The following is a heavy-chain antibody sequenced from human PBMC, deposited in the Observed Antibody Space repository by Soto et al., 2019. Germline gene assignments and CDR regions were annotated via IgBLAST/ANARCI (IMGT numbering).Heavy chain of an antibody. Sequence: ESGGGVVQPGRSLRLSCAASGFTFSSYGMHWVRQAPGKGLEWVAVISYDGSNKYYADSVKGRFTISRDNSKNTLYLQMNSLRAEDTAVYYCAKDLEPSCFRGVCYDVGVNRNWFDPWGQGTLVTVSS. J-gene: IGHJ5*02. V-gene: IGHV3-30*18. CDR1: GFTFSSYG. CDR2: ISYDGSNK. CDR3: AKDLEPSCFRGVCYDVGVNRNWFDP. D-gene: IGHD2-8*01.